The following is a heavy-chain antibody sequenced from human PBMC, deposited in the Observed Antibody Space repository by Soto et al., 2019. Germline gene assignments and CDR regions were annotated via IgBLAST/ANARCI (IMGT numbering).Heavy chain of an antibody. CDR2: ISSSSKTI. D-gene: IGHD4-17*01. Sequence: GGSLRLSCAASGFTFSTYTMNWVRQAPGKGLEWVSYISSSSKTIYYADSVKGRFTISRDNAKNSLYLQMNSLRAEDTAVYYCARDWTTMDVWGKGTTVTVSS. J-gene: IGHJ6*04. CDR3: ARDWTTMDV. CDR1: GFTFSTYT. V-gene: IGHV3-48*01.